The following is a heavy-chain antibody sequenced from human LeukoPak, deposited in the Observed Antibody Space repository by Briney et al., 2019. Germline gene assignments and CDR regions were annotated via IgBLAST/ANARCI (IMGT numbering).Heavy chain of an antibody. CDR1: GYTLTELS. CDR3: AREGSSSWYLDY. D-gene: IGHD6-13*01. CDR2: FDPEDGET. J-gene: IGHJ4*02. V-gene: IGHV1-24*01. Sequence: ASVKVSCKVSGYTLTELSMHWVRQAPGKGLEWMGGFDPEDGETIYAQKFQGRVTMTEDTSTSTAYMELRSLRSDDTAVYYCAREGSSSWYLDYWGQGTLVTVSS.